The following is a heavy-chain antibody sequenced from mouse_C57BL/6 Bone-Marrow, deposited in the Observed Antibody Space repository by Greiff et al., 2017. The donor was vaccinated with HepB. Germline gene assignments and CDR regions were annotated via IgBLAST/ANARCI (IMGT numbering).Heavy chain of an antibody. D-gene: IGHD2-12*01. CDR1: GFTFSSYA. J-gene: IGHJ4*01. V-gene: IGHV5-9-1*02. CDR3: TRDQGSLYRGAMDY. CDR2: ISSGGDYI. Sequence: EVKVVESGEGLVKPGGSLKLSCAASGFTFSSYAMSWVRQTPEKRLEWVAYISSGGDYIYYADTVKGRFTISRDNARNTLYLQMSSLKSEDTAMYYCTRDQGSLYRGAMDYWGQGTSVTVSS.